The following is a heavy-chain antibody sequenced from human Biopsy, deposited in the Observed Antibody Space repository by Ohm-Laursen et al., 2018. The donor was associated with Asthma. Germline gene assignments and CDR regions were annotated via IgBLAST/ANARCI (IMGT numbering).Heavy chain of an antibody. CDR2: IKHDGSGK. D-gene: IGHD3-3*02. Sequence: SLRLSCPASKFIFRNYAMHRVRQSPDKGLEWVDKIKHDGSGKNHVDSLKGRFTISRDNAKNSLYLQMNSLRAEETAVYYCARSFHFWSPYHAEHFQLWGQGTLVTVSS. CDR3: ARSFHFWSPYHAEHFQL. CDR1: KFIFRNYA. J-gene: IGHJ1*01. V-gene: IGHV3-7*01.